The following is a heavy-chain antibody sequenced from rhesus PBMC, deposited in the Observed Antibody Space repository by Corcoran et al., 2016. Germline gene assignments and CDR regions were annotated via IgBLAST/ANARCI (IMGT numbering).Heavy chain of an antibody. V-gene: IGHV4S12*01. J-gene: IGHJ4*01. CDR1: GGSMSNGSYY. CDR2: IYTVSEST. Sequence: QVQLQESGPGLVKPSETLSLTCAVSGGSMSNGSYYWCRIRQPPGKGLEWIGGIYTVSESTYYSPSLKSRVTISKDMSKNHFSLKLTSVTAADTAAYYCARSGTTGIDSWGQGVLVTVSS. CDR3: ARSGTTGIDS. D-gene: IGHD1-14*01.